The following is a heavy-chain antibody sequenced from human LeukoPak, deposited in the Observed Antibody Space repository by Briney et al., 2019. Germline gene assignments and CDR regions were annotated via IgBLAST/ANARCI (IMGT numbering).Heavy chain of an antibody. J-gene: IGHJ5*02. Sequence: ASVKVSCKASGYTFTSYGISWVRQTPGQGLEWMGWISAYNGNTNYAQKLQGRVTMTTDTSTSTAYMELRSLRSDDTAVYYCARAGRGSYLMSPGPWGQGTLVTVYS. CDR3: ARAGRGSYLMSPGP. D-gene: IGHD1-26*01. CDR2: ISAYNGNT. CDR1: GYTFTSYG. V-gene: IGHV1-18*01.